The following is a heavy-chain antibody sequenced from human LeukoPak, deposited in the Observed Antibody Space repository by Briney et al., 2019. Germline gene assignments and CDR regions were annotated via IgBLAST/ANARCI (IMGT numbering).Heavy chain of an antibody. V-gene: IGHV4-39*01. J-gene: IGHJ4*02. CDR3: ARLLCINGVCHFDS. D-gene: IGHD2-8*01. CDR2: IYYSGTT. CDR1: GASISNSNCY. Sequence: PSETLSLTCTVSGASISNSNCYWAWIRQPPGKGLEWIGSIYYSGTTYCNPSLKSRVTISVDTSKNQFSLKLSSVTAADTAVYYCARLLCINGVCHFDSWGQGTLVTVSS.